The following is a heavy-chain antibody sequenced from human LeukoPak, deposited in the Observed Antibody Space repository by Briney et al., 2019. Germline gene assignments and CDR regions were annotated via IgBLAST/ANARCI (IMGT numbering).Heavy chain of an antibody. CDR3: ARLLQGSSSWSPGWFDP. V-gene: IGHV3-23*01. CDR1: GFTFSSYA. J-gene: IGHJ5*02. Sequence: GGSLRLSCAASGFTFSSYAMSWVRQAPGKGLEWVSAISGSGGSTYYADSVKGRFTISRDNSKNTLYLQMNSLRAEDTAVYYCARLLQGSSSWSPGWFDPWGQGTLVTVSS. CDR2: ISGSGGST. D-gene: IGHD6-13*01.